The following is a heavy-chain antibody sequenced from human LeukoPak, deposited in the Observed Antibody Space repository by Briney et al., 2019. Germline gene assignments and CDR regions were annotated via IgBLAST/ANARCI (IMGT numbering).Heavy chain of an antibody. CDR3: AKGVRGVIRDAFDV. V-gene: IGHV3-23*01. J-gene: IGHJ3*01. CDR1: GLTFSSYA. D-gene: IGHD3-10*01. Sequence: PGGSLRLSCTASGLTFSSYAMSWVRQPPGKGLEWVSGISGSSGITSYADSVKGPFTISRDNSKNMVYLQMNGLRAEDTAVYYCAKGVRGVIRDAFDVWGQGTMVTVSS. CDR2: ISGSSGIT.